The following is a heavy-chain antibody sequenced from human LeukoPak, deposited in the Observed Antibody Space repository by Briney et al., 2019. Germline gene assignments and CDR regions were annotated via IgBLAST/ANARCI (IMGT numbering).Heavy chain of an antibody. CDR2: INPNSGGT. J-gene: IGHJ4*02. Sequence: ASVKVSCTASGYTFTGYYMHWVLQAPGQGLEWMGRINPNSGGTNYAQKFQGRVTMTRDTSISTAYMELSRLRSDDTAVYYCARGRSSVQNANFDYWGQGTLVTVSS. D-gene: IGHD6-19*01. V-gene: IGHV1-2*06. CDR1: GYTFTGYY. CDR3: ARGRSSVQNANFDY.